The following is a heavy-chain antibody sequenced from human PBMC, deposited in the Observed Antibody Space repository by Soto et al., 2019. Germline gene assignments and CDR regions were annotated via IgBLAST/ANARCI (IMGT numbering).Heavy chain of an antibody. CDR1: GFSLSTSGVG. J-gene: IGHJ4*02. D-gene: IGHD3-3*01. V-gene: IGHV2-5*01. CDR3: DYRTLGSMETSLECSYVDY. CDR2: IYWNDDK. Sequence: SGPTLVNPTHTLTLPFTFSGFSLSTSGVGVGWVRQPPGKALEWRALIYWNDDKRYSPSLKSRLTITQDTSKHQVVLTMTNMDPVDTATYFCDYRTLGSMETSLECSYVDYWGQGTLVTVSS.